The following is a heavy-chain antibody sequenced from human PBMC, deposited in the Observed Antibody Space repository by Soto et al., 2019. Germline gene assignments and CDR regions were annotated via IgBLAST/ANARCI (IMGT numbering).Heavy chain of an antibody. CDR1: GFTFSNAW. J-gene: IGHJ4*02. Sequence: GGSLRLSCAASGFTFSNAWMNWVRQAPGKGLEWVGRIKSKTDGGTTDYAAPVKGRFTISRDDSKNTLYLQMNSLKTEDTAVYYCTTETLPVLVHTAMVTDNDDYWGQGTLVTVSS. D-gene: IGHD5-18*01. CDR2: IKSKTDGGTT. CDR3: TTETLPVLVHTAMVTDNDDY. V-gene: IGHV3-15*07.